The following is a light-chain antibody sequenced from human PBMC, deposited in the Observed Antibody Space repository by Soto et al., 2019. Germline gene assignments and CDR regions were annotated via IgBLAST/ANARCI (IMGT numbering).Light chain of an antibody. Sequence: DLQMTQSPSTLSASVGDRVTITCRASQSISRWLAWYQQKPGQVPKLLIHKASSLESGVPTRFSGRGSGTDFSLTIRSLQPYDFATYYCQQYNGDFPWTFGQGTRVEVK. V-gene: IGKV1-5*03. J-gene: IGKJ1*01. CDR3: QQYNGDFPWT. CDR2: KAS. CDR1: QSISRW.